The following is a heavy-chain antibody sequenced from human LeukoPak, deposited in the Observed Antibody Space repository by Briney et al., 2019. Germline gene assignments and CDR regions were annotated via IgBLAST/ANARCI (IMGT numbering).Heavy chain of an antibody. CDR1: GFTISSYG. Sequence: GGSLRLSCAASGFTISSYGMHWVRQAPGKELEWVAFIRYDGSNKYYADSVKGRFTISRDNSKNTLYLQMNSLRAEDTAVYYCAKDGVVPAAMLDYYYMDVWGKGTTVTVSS. CDR3: AKDGVVPAAMLDYYYMDV. J-gene: IGHJ6*03. CDR2: IRYDGSNK. D-gene: IGHD2-2*01. V-gene: IGHV3-30*02.